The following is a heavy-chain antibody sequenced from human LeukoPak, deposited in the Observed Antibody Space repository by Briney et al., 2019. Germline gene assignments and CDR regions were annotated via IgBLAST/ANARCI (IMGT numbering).Heavy chain of an antibody. CDR3: ARVGYKNSNYYYYMDV. D-gene: IGHD5-24*01. CDR2: VYQSGST. V-gene: IGHV4-30-2*05. Sequence: SETLSLTCAVSGDSISSGGYSWSWIRQPPGKGLEWIGYVYQSGSTFYNPSLKSRITISVDTSKNQFSLKLSSVTAADTAVYYCARVGYKNSNYYYYMDVWGKGTTVTVSS. CDR1: GDSISSGGYS. J-gene: IGHJ6*03.